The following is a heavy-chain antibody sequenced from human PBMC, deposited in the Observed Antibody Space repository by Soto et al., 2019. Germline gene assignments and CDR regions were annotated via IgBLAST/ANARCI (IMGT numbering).Heavy chain of an antibody. CDR2: ISWNSGSI. D-gene: IGHD2-2*01. CDR3: AKDMSPIVVVPAAIGLDV. V-gene: IGHV3-9*01. CDR1: GFTFDDYA. J-gene: IGHJ6*04. Sequence: GGSLRLSCAASGFTFDDYAMHWVRQAPGKGLEWVSGISWNSGSIGYADSVKGRFTISRDNAKNSLYLQMNSLRAEDTALYYCAKDMSPIVVVPAAIGLDVWGKGTTVTISS.